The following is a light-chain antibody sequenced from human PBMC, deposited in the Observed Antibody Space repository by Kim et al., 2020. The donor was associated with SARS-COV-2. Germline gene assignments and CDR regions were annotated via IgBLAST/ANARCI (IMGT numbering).Light chain of an antibody. CDR3: QKYGIYSRT. Sequence: IQMTQSPSSLSASVGDRVTITCRASESVSGCLDWYQQKPGKAPNLLIFDASTLYNGVPSRFSGGGSGTEFTLTISSLQPDDVATYCCQKYGIYSRTFGQGTQVEIK. CDR1: ESVSGC. CDR2: DAS. V-gene: IGKV1-5*01. J-gene: IGKJ1*01.